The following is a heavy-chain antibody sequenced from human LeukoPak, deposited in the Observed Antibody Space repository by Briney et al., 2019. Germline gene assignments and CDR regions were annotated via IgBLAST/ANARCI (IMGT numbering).Heavy chain of an antibody. V-gene: IGHV4-4*07. CDR3: AREESYQDTNGYSYIFDS. J-gene: IGHJ4*02. CDR1: GGSIGWDY. D-gene: IGHD3-22*01. CDR2: IYKSGTT. Sequence: SETLSLTCTVSGGSIGWDYWSWIRQSAGKGLEWIGRIYKSGTTNYNPSFRSRVTMPVDTSKNHFSLTLTSVTAADTAVYYCAREESYQDTNGYSYIFDSWGQGSMATVCS.